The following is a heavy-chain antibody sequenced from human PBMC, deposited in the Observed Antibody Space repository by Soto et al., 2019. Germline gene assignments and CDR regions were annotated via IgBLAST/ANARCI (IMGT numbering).Heavy chain of an antibody. CDR1: GGSFSGYF. J-gene: IGHJ2*01. CDR2: ISHSEST. V-gene: IGHV4-34*01. CDR3: ARYGGSNGVSPCWYFDL. D-gene: IGHD1-26*01. Sequence: QVQLQQWGAGLLKPSETLSLTCAVYGGSFSGYFWTWIRQPPGKGLEWIGEISHSESTNYNPSLNSPVTISLDPPKDQFSLKLSSVTAADTAVYYCARYGGSNGVSPCWYFDLWGRGTLVTVSS.